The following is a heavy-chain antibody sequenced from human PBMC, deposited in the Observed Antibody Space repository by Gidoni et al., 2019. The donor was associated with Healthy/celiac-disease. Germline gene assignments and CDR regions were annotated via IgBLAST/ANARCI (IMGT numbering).Heavy chain of an antibody. Sequence: EVQLLESGGGWVQPGGSLRLSCAASGFPFSSYAMSWVRQAPGKGLEWFCAISGSGGSTYYAYSVKGRFTISRDNSKNTLYLQMNSLIAEDTAVYYCAKDQRRYCSGGSCYPFFDYWGQGTLVTVSS. V-gene: IGHV3-23*01. J-gene: IGHJ4*02. CDR3: AKDQRRYCSGGSCYPFFDY. CDR1: GFPFSSYA. CDR2: ISGSGGST. D-gene: IGHD2-15*01.